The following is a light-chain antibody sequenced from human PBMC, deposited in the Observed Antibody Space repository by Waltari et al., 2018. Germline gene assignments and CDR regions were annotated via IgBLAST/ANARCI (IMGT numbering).Light chain of an antibody. V-gene: IGKV4-1*01. CDR3: QQYYSLPYT. CDR2: WAS. Sequence: DIVMTQSPDSLAVSLGERATINCKSSQSVLFNSNNKNYLAWYQQKPGQPPKLLIYWASTRESGVPDRFSGSGSGTDFVLTISSLQAEDVAVYYCQQYYSLPYTFGQGTKLEIK. J-gene: IGKJ2*01. CDR1: QSVLFNSNNKNY.